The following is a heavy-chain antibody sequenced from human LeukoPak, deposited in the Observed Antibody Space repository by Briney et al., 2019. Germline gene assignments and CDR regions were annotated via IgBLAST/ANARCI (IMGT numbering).Heavy chain of an antibody. J-gene: IGHJ4*01. D-gene: IGHD2-2*01. V-gene: IGHV1-2*02. CDR3: ARDPKSQLLLDY. CDR2: ISPYSGAI. Sequence: ASVKVSCKSSGFTFTDEYIHWVRQAPGQGLEWMGWISPYSGAINYAQKFQGRVTLTRDTSISTAYMELSRLTSGDTAVYYCARDPKSQLLLDYWGHGTLVTVSS. CDR1: GFTFTDEY.